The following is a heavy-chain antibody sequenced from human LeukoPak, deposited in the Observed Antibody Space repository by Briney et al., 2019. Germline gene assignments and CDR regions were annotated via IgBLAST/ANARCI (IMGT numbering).Heavy chain of an antibody. CDR1: GFSLSTSGVG. Sequence: ESGPTLVNPTQTLTLTCTFSGFSLSTSGVGVGWIRQPPGKALEWLALIYWNDDKRYSPSLNSRLTITKDTSKNQVVLTMTNVDPVDTATYYCAHFTAGYSSGWQPVDWFDPWGQGTLVTVSS. CDR2: IYWNDDK. J-gene: IGHJ5*02. V-gene: IGHV2-5*01. CDR3: AHFTAGYSSGWQPVDWFDP. D-gene: IGHD6-19*01.